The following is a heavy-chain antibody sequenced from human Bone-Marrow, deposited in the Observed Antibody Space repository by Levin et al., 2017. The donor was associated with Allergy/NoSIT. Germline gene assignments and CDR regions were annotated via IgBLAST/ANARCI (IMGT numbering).Heavy chain of an antibody. D-gene: IGHD3-22*01. J-gene: IGHJ6*02. V-gene: IGHV4-61*03. CDR2: IYYSGNT. CDR1: GDSVSRGTYY. Sequence: PSETLSLTCSVSGDSVSRGTYYWSWIRQSPGKGLEWIGNIYYSGNTYYNPSLKSRVTMSVDTSKNHFSLKLTSVTAADTAVYYCAREGNGYYYETSGRYYYGMDVWGPGTTVTVSS. CDR3: AREGNGYYYETSGRYYYGMDV.